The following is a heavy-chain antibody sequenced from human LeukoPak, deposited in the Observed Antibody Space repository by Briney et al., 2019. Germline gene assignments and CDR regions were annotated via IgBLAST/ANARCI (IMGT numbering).Heavy chain of an antibody. Sequence: SETLSLTCTVSGASISSNNYYWGWVRQPPGKGLEWIGNIYSSGNTYYNASLKSRVTIYIDTSKNQFSLNLSSVSAADTAVYYCAKSGGSGLIDYWGQGTLVTVSS. CDR2: IYSSGNT. V-gene: IGHV4-39*01. D-gene: IGHD1-26*01. J-gene: IGHJ4*02. CDR1: GASISSNNYY. CDR3: AKSGGSGLIDY.